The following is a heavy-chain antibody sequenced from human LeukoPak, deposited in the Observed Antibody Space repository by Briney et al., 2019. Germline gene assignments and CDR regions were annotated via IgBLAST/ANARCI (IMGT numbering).Heavy chain of an antibody. Sequence: PGGSLRLSCAASGFTFSSYAMSWVRQAPGKGLEWVSAISGSGGSTYYADSVKGRFTISRDNSKNTLYLQMNSLRAEDTAVYYCASPPIVVVPAAIRALGGDAFDIWGQGTMVTVSS. D-gene: IGHD2-2*01. CDR1: GFTFSSYA. CDR2: ISGSGGST. V-gene: IGHV3-23*01. J-gene: IGHJ3*02. CDR3: ASPPIVVVPAAIRALGGDAFDI.